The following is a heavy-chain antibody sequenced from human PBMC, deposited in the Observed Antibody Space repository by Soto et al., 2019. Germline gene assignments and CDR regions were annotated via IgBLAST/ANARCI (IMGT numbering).Heavy chain of an antibody. J-gene: IGHJ6*02. V-gene: IGHV1-3*01. CDR2: INAGNGNT. D-gene: IGHD3-3*01. CDR1: GYTFTSYA. Sequence: ASVKVSCKASGYTFTSYAMHWVHQAPGQRLEWMGWINAGNGNTKYSQKFQGRVTITRDTSASTAYMELSSLRSEDTAVYYCARGLIWSGYYVYYYGMDVWGQGTTVTVSS. CDR3: ARGLIWSGYYVYYYGMDV.